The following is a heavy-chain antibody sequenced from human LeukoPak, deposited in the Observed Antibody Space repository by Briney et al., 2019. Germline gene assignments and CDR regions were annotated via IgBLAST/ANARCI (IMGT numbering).Heavy chain of an antibody. Sequence: SETLSLTCAVYGGSFSGYYWSWIRQPPGKGLEWIGEINHSGGTNYNPSLKSRVTISVDTSKNQFSLKLSSVTAADTAVYYCARGYYGWAFDIWGQGTMVTVSS. CDR3: ARGYYGWAFDI. CDR2: INHSGGT. CDR1: GGSFSGYY. J-gene: IGHJ3*02. V-gene: IGHV4-34*01. D-gene: IGHD3-10*01.